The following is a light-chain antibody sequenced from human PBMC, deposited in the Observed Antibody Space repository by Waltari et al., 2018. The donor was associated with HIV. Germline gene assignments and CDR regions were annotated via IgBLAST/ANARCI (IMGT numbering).Light chain of an antibody. Sequence: ELVLTQSPGTLSLSPGERATLSCRASQSVSSSYLHWYQQKPGQAPRLLIYGASSRATGIPDRFSGSGSGTDFTLTISRLEPEDFAVYYCQQYGSSPLTFGGGTKVEIK. V-gene: IGKV3-20*01. CDR3: QQYGSSPLT. CDR2: GAS. J-gene: IGKJ4*01. CDR1: QSVSSSY.